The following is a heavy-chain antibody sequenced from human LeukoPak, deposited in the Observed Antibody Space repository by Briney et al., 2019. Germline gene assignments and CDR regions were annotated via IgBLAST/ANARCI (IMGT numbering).Heavy chain of an antibody. CDR2: IRSKANSYAT. D-gene: IGHD2-15*01. CDR3: TRLGYCSGGSCSHY. CDR1: GFTFSGSA. Sequence: GGSLRLSCAASGFTFSGSAMHWVRQASGKWLEWVGRIRSKANSYATVYAASVKGRFTISRDDSKNTAYLQMNSLKTEDTAVYYCTRLGYCSGGSCSHYWGQGTLVTVSS. V-gene: IGHV3-73*01. J-gene: IGHJ4*02.